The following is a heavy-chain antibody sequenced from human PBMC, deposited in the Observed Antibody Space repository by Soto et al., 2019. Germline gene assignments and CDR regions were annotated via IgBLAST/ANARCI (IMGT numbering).Heavy chain of an antibody. CDR1: VGQVCRTRYY. J-gene: IGHJ4*02. Sequence: SETQSLTYTVAVGQVCRTRYYTYRFRQQPVKAQKWIGSIYYSLSTYYNHCLNRRVTTSVDTSKIQFSLKLGSVSAADKAVYYCARHHSNYFDYWGQGTLVTVSS. CDR2: IYYSLST. V-gene: IGHV4-39*01. D-gene: IGHD3-3*01. CDR3: ARHHSNYFDY.